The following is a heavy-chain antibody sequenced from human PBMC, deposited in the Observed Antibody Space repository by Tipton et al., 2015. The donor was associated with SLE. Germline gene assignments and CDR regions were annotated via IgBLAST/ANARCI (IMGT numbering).Heavy chain of an antibody. CDR1: GGSISSHY. D-gene: IGHD5-12*01. Sequence: TLSLTCTVSGGSISSHYWSWIRQPPGKGLEWIGYIYYSWSTNYNPSLKSRVTISVDTSKNQFSLKLSSVTAADTAVYYCARAQVATRLFDYWGQGTLVTVSS. CDR2: IYYSWST. V-gene: IGHV4-59*11. J-gene: IGHJ4*02. CDR3: ARAQVATRLFDY.